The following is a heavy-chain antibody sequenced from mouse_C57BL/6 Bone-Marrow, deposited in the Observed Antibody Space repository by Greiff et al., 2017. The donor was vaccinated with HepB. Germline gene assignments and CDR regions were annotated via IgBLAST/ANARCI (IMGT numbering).Heavy chain of an antibody. V-gene: IGHV1-62-2*01. CDR2: FYPGSGSI. CDR3: ARSRQIRLRWNIDY. CDR1: GYTFTEYT. Sequence: LQESGAELVKPGASVKLSCKASGYTFTEYTIHWVKQRSGQGLEWIGWFYPGSGSIKYNEKFKDKATLTADKSSSTVYMELSRVTSEDSAVYFCARSRQIRLRWNIDYWGQGTPLTVSS. J-gene: IGHJ2*01. D-gene: IGHD3-2*02.